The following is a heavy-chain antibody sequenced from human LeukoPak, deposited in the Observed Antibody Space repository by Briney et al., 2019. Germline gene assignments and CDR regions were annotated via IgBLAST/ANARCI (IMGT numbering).Heavy chain of an antibody. V-gene: IGHV3-23*01. Sequence: GGSLRLSCAASGFTFNNYAMSWVRQAPGKGLEWVSTISGSGSNTYYADSVKGRFTISRDNSKNTLYLQMNSLRAEDTAVYYCAQSVRGYTYYFDCWGQGTLVTVSS. CDR2: ISGSGSNT. CDR1: GFTFNNYA. J-gene: IGHJ4*02. CDR3: AQSVRGYTYYFDC. D-gene: IGHD5-12*01.